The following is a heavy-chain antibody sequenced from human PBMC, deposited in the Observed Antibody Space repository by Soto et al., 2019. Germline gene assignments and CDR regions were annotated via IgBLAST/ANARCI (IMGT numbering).Heavy chain of an antibody. CDR2: IYFSGTT. J-gene: IGHJ4*02. D-gene: IGHD3-16*01. V-gene: IGHV4-39*01. CDR1: GAFITSNSYY. Sequence: QLQLQESGPGLVKPSETLSLTCTVSGAFITSNSYYWGWIRQSPGKGLEWIGNIYFSGTTYYNPSLESRATISVDTSKRQFSLRLSSVTAADTAVYYCARRARGANFDFWGQGTLVTVSS. CDR3: ARRARGANFDF.